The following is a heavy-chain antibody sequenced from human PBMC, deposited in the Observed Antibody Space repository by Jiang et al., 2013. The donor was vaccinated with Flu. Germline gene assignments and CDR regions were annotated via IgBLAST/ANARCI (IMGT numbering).Heavy chain of an antibody. CDR1: GFTFSNAW. CDR3: TTVSTYWYFDL. CDR2: IKSKTDGGTT. V-gene: IGHV3-15*01. Sequence: VQLLESGGGLVKPGGSLRLSCAASGFTFSNAWMSWVRQAPGKGLEWVGRIKSKTDGGTTDYAAPVKGRFIISRDDSKNTLYLQMNSLRTEDTAVYYCTTVSTYWYFDLWGRGPLVTVSS. J-gene: IGHJ2*01.